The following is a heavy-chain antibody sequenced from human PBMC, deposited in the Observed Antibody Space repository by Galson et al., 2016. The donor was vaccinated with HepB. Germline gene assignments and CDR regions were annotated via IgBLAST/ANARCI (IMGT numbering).Heavy chain of an antibody. Sequence: LRLSCAASGFSFSTYGMHWVRQAPGKGLEWVALIWFDGSNKYHADSVKGRFTISRDTYNTVYLQMNSLRAEDTAIYYCARLTLPGICCYFYYWGQGTLVTVAS. D-gene: IGHD3-9*01. V-gene: IGHV3-33*01. J-gene: IGHJ4*02. CDR1: GFSFSTYG. CDR2: IWFDGSNK. CDR3: ARLTLPGICCYFYY.